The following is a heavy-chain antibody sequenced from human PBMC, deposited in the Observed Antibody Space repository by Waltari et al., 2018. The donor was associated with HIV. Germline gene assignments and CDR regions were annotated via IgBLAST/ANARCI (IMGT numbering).Heavy chain of an antibody. J-gene: IGHJ4*02. V-gene: IGHV1-46*01. CDR3: ARDSCNEGFFGNSGYLRVAF. D-gene: IGHD3-22*01. CDR1: GYTFTKNY. Sequence: GAEVKKPGTSVKVSCKASGYTFTKNYIHWVRQAPGQGLEWQGIINPSGGRSIHAENFQARVIMTRHTSTSTVYVDLGSLRSEDTAVYYCARDSCNEGFFGNSGYLRVAFWGQGTLVSVSS. CDR2: INPSGGRS.